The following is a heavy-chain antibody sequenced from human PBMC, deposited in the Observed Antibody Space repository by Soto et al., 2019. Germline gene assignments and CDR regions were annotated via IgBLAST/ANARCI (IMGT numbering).Heavy chain of an antibody. Sequence: QVQLQQWGAGLLKPSETLSLTCAVYGGSFRGYYWSWIRQPPGKGLEWIGEINHSGSTNYNPSLKSRVTISVDTSKNQFSLKLSSVTAADTAVYYCARRPSSGDFWSGYHNWFDPWGQVTLLTV. CDR3: ARRPSSGDFWSGYHNWFDP. CDR2: INHSGST. CDR1: GGSFRGYY. V-gene: IGHV4-34*01. D-gene: IGHD3-3*01. J-gene: IGHJ5*02.